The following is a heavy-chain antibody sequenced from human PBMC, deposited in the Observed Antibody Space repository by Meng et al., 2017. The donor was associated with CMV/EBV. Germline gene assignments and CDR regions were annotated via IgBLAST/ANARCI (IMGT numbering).Heavy chain of an antibody. D-gene: IGHD2-2*01. V-gene: IGHV5-51*01. CDR3: AKVVRDIVVVPAAMGMDV. CDR1: GYSFTSYW. CDR2: IYPGDSDT. J-gene: IGHJ6*02. Sequence: GGSLRLSCKGSGYSFTSYWIGWVRQMPGKGLEWMGIIYPGDSDTRYSPSFQGQVTISADKSISTAYLQMNSLRAEDTAVYYCAKVVRDIVVVPAAMGMDVWGQGTTVTVSS.